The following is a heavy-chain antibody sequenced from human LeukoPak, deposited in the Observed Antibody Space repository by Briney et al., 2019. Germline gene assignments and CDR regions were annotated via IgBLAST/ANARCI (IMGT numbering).Heavy chain of an antibody. CDR2: INHSGST. J-gene: IGHJ4*02. CDR3: ARVGRRPFDY. CDR1: GGSISSGDYY. Sequence: SQTLSLTCTVSGGSISSGDYYWSWIRQRPGKGLEWIGEINHSGSTNYNPSLKSRVTISVDTSKNQFSLKLSSVTAADTAVYYCARVGRRPFDYWGQGTLVTVSS. V-gene: IGHV4-30-4*01.